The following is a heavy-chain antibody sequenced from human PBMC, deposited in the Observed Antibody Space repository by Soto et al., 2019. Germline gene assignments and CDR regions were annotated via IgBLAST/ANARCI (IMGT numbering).Heavy chain of an antibody. V-gene: IGHV3-23*01. CDR2: ISANGGSI. CDR1: GFTFRDHA. Sequence: EAQLLASGGGLVQPGGSLRLSCVGSGFTFRDHAMRWVRQAPGRGLEWVSAISANGGSIQHADSVKGRFSVSRDNAKNTVYLQMDNLRTEDSAVYYCAKDRYYDTPGWFDPSGQGSRVIVSS. D-gene: IGHD3-22*01. CDR3: AKDRYYDTPGWFDP. J-gene: IGHJ5*02.